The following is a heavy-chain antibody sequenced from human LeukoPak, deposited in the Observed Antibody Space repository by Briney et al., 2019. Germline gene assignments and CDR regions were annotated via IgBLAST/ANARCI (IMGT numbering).Heavy chain of an antibody. J-gene: IGHJ5*02. CDR2: IIPILGIA. CDR1: GGTFSSYA. CDR3: ASTPSSSWFDP. Sequence: SVKVSCKASGGTFSSYAISWVRQAPGQGLEWMGRIIPILGIANYVQKFQGRVTITADKSTSTAYMELSSLRSEDTAVYYCASTPSSSWFDPWGQGTLVTVSS. D-gene: IGHD6-13*01. V-gene: IGHV1-69*04.